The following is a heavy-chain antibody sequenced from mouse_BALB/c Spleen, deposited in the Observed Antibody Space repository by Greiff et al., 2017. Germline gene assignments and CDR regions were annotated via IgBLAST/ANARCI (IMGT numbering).Heavy chain of an antibody. J-gene: IGHJ3*01. CDR3: ARSPPYYPFAY. Sequence: VQLQQSGAELAKPGASVKMSCKASGYTFTSYWMHWVKQRPGQGLEWIGYINPSTGYTEYNQKFKDKATLTADKSSSTAYMQLSSLTSEDSAVYYCARSPPYYPFAYWGQGTLVTVSA. CDR1: GYTFTSYW. V-gene: IGHV1-7*01. CDR2: INPSTGYT. D-gene: IGHD2-10*01.